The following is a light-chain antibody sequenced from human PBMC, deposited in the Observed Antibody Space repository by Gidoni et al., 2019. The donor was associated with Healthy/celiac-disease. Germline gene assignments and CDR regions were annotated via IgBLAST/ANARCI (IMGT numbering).Light chain of an antibody. Sequence: QPPSVSKGLRQTATLTCTGNSNNVGNQGAAWLQQHQGHPPNLLSYRNNNRPSGISERFSASRSGNTASLTITGLQPEDEADYYCSAWVFGGGTKLTVL. J-gene: IGLJ3*02. CDR2: RNN. CDR3: SAWV. V-gene: IGLV10-54*04. CDR1: SNNVGNQG.